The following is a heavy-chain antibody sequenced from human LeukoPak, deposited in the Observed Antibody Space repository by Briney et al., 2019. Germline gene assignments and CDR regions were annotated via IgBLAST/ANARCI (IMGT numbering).Heavy chain of an antibody. D-gene: IGHD1-14*01. Sequence: GGSLRLSCAASGFTFSSYAMSWVRQAPGKGLEWVSAISGSGGSTYYADSVKGRFTISRDNARNSLYLQMNSLRAEDTAVYYCARGPYNNDHYFDYWGQGTLATVSS. V-gene: IGHV3-23*01. CDR1: GFTFSSYA. CDR2: ISGSGGST. J-gene: IGHJ4*01. CDR3: ARGPYNNDHYFDY.